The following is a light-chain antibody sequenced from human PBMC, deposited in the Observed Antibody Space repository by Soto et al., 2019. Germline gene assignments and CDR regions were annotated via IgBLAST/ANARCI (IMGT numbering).Light chain of an antibody. J-gene: IGKJ1*01. CDR1: QSVSSSY. V-gene: IGKV3-20*01. CDR3: QQYDYWPVT. CDR2: GAS. Sequence: EIVLTQSPGTLSLSPGERATLSCRASQSVSSSYLAWYQQKPGQAPRLLIYGASSRATGIPDRFSGSGSGTDFTLTISSLQSEDFAIDYCQQYDYWPVTFGQGTKV.